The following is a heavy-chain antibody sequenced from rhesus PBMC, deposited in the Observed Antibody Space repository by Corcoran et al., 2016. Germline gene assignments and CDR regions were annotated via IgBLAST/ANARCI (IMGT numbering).Heavy chain of an antibody. D-gene: IGHD4-23*01. J-gene: IGHJ4*01. V-gene: IGHV1-198*02. CDR3: ARSLYSTGHFDY. CDR2: IIPVFGKT. CDR1: GFTFGSYA. Sequence: QVQLVQSGAEVKKPGASVKVSCMTSGFTFGSYAISWVRQAPGKGLEGMGVIIPVFGKTNYAGRLPGRGTITADTSTSTAYMELSSLRSEETAVYYCARSLYSTGHFDYWGQGVLVTVSS.